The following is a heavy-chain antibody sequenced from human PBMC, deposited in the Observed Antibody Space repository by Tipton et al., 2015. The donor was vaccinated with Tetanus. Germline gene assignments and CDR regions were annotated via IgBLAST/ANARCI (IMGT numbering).Heavy chain of an antibody. V-gene: IGHV4-31*03. CDR2: IYYSGST. CDR1: GGSISSGGYY. CDR3: ARFSVYYYYDSSGYNDY. J-gene: IGHJ4*02. Sequence: LSLTCTVSGGSISSGGYYWSWIRQHPGKGLEWIGYIYYSGSTYYNPSLKSRVTISVDTSKNQFSLKLSSVTAADTAVYYCARFSVYYYYDSSGYNDYWGQGTLVTVSS. D-gene: IGHD3-22*01.